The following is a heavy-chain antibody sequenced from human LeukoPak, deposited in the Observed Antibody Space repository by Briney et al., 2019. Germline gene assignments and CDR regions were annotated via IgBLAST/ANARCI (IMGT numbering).Heavy chain of an antibody. CDR2: IIPIFGTA. J-gene: IGHJ4*02. Sequence: SVKVSCKASGGTFSSYAISWVRQAPGQGLEWMGGIIPIFGTANYAQKFQGRVTITTDESTSTAYMELSSLRSEDTAVYYCASRFDFWSGYWDVGDYWGQGTLVTVSS. CDR3: ASRFDFWSGYWDVGDY. V-gene: IGHV1-69*05. D-gene: IGHD3-3*01. CDR1: GGTFSSYA.